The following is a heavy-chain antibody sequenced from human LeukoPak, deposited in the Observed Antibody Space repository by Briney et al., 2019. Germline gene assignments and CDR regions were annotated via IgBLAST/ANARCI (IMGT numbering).Heavy chain of an antibody. Sequence: PGGSLRLSCAASGFTFSSYAMSWVRQAPGKGLEWIGSIYYSGNTYYNPSLKSRVTVSVDTSKNQFSLKLNSVTAADTAVYYCARLPSSSWLNWFDPWGQGTLVTVSS. J-gene: IGHJ5*02. CDR3: ARLPSSSWLNWFDP. CDR1: GFTFSSYA. CDR2: IYYSGNT. D-gene: IGHD6-13*01. V-gene: IGHV4-39*01.